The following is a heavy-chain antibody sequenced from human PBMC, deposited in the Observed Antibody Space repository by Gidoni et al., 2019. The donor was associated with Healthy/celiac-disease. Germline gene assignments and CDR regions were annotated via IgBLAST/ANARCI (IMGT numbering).Heavy chain of an antibody. CDR3: ARDQFRAAAGTGYYYGMDV. CDR2: IYYSWST. D-gene: IGHD6-13*01. CDR1: GGSISSYY. Sequence: QVQLQESGPGLVKPSETLSLTCTVSGGSISSYYWSWIRQPPGKGLEWIGYIYYSWSTNYNPSLKSRVTISVDTSKNQFSLKLSSVTAADTAVYYCARDQFRAAAGTGYYYGMDVWGQGTTVTVSS. V-gene: IGHV4-59*01. J-gene: IGHJ6*02.